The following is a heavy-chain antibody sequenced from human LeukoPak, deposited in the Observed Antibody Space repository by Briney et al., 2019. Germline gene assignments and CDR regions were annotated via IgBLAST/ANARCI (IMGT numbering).Heavy chain of an antibody. CDR2: ISSDGSST. V-gene: IGHV3-74*01. CDR3: ARDYGEGGYYFDY. J-gene: IGHJ4*02. D-gene: IGHD4-17*01. Sequence: TGGSLRLPCAASGFTFSTYWMHWVRQAPGEGLVWLSRISSDGSSTNYADSVKGRFTISRDNAKNTLYLQVNSLRAEDTAVYYCARDYGEGGYYFDYWGQGTLVTVSS. CDR1: GFTFSTYW.